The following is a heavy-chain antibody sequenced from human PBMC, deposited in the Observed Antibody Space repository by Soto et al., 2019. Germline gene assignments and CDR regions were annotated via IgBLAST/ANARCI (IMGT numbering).Heavy chain of an antibody. J-gene: IGHJ6*02. CDR1: GYTFTIYA. Sequence: QVQLVQSGAEEKKPGASVKVSCKASGYTFTIYAMHWVRQAPGQRLEWMGWINAGNGNTKYSQKFQGRVTITRDTAASTASMELSSLRAEDTAVYYCARYFRGTSCGMDVWGQGTTVPVSS. CDR2: INAGNGNT. CDR3: ARYFRGTSCGMDV. V-gene: IGHV1-3*05. D-gene: IGHD1-7*01.